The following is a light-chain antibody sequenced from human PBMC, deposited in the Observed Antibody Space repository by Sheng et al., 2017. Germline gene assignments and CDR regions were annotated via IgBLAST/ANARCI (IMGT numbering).Light chain of an antibody. V-gene: IGKV4-1*01. CDR3: HQYYSIPLT. Sequence: DIVMTQSPDSLAVSLGERATINCKSSQSVLYGLNDKSYLAWYQQKARQPPKLLIYWASTRESGVPDRFSGSGSETNFSLTISSLQAEDVADYYCHQYYSIPLTFGGGTRVEIK. CDR2: WAS. CDR1: QSVLYGLNDKSY. J-gene: IGKJ4*01.